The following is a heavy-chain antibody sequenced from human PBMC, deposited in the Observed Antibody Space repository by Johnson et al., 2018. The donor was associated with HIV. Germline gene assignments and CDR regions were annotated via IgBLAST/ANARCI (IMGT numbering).Heavy chain of an antibody. CDR3: AGYSYGSADAFDI. D-gene: IGHD5-18*01. Sequence: VQLVESGGGVVRPGGSLRLSCAASGFTFDDCAMHWVRQAPGKGLEWVSLISWDGSVTYYADSLKGRFTISRDNAKNSLYLQMNSLRVEDTAVYYCAGYSYGSADAFDIWGQGTMVTVSS. CDR2: ISWDGSVT. CDR1: GFTFDDCA. J-gene: IGHJ3*02. V-gene: IGHV3-43D*03.